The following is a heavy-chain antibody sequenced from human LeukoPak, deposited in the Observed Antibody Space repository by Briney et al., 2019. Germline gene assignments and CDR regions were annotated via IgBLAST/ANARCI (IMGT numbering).Heavy chain of an antibody. CDR1: GDSISSALW. V-gene: IGHV4-4*02. D-gene: IGHD1-26*01. Sequence: SETLSLTCAVSGDSISSALWWNWVRQPPGKGLDWIGEISRDGSTKYNPSLKNRVTISKDNSKNQFSLKLNSVTAADTAVYYCTTSSGWYSLNYWGQGVLITVSS. CDR2: ISRDGST. J-gene: IGHJ4*02. CDR3: TTSSGWYSLNY.